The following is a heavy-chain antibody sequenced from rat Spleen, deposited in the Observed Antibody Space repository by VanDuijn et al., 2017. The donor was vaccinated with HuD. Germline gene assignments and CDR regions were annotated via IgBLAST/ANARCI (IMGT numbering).Heavy chain of an antibody. CDR3: SRHPYFDY. V-gene: IGHV5-25*01. CDR1: GFTFSSFP. J-gene: IGHJ2*01. CDR2: ITPGGDNS. Sequence: EVQLVESGGGLVQPGRSLKLSCAASGFTFSSFPMAWVRQAPKKGLEWVASITPGGDNSYYRDSVKGRFTISRDDAKSTLYLQMDSLGSEDTATYYCSRHPYFDYWGQGAMVTVSS.